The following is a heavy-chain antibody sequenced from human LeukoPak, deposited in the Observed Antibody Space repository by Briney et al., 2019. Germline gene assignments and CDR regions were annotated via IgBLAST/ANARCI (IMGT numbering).Heavy chain of an antibody. Sequence: SETLSLTCTVSGGSISSYYWMWIRQPPGKGLEWIGYIYYSGGTHYNPSLKGRVTMLVDTSKNQFSLKLTAVTAADTAVYYCARETPGAGHFDYWGQGSLVTVSS. V-gene: IGHV4-59*01. J-gene: IGHJ4*02. D-gene: IGHD7-27*01. CDR3: ARETPGAGHFDY. CDR1: GGSISSYY. CDR2: IYYSGGT.